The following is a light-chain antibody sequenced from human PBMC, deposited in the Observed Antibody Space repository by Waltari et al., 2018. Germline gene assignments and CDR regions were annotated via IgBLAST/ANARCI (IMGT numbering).Light chain of an antibody. V-gene: IGLV1-40*01. Sequence: QSVLTQPPSVSGAPGQRVTFSCTGRTSKLHIFDNSVRPSGVPDRFSGSKSGTSASLAITGLQAEDEADYYCQSYDRSLSASVFGGGTKLTVL. CDR3: QSYDRSLSASV. CDR1: TSK. J-gene: IGLJ3*02. CDR2: DNS.